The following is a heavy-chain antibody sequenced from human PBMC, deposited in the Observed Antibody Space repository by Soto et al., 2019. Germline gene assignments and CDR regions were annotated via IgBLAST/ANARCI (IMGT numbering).Heavy chain of an antibody. Sequence: EVQLVESGGGLVKPGGSLRLSCAASGFTFSSYSMNWVRQAPGKGLEWVSSISSSSSYIYYADSVKGRFTISRDNAKNSLYLQMNSLRAEDTAVYYCARYHSSGWSYYYYYGMDVWGQGTTVTVSS. CDR3: ARYHSSGWSYYYYYGMDV. J-gene: IGHJ6*02. D-gene: IGHD6-19*01. CDR1: GFTFSSYS. CDR2: ISSSSSYI. V-gene: IGHV3-21*01.